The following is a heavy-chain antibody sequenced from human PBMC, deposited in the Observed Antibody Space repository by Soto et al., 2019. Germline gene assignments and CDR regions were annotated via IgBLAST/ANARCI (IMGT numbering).Heavy chain of an antibody. D-gene: IGHD1-1*01. CDR3: ARRYGYSFDY. J-gene: IGHJ4*02. Sequence: SETLSLTCTVSGGSISGYYWSWIRQPPGKGLEWIGYMYNTGSTVYNPSFKSRVTISVDTSKNQFSLKLSSVTAADTAVYYCARRYGYSFDYWGQGTLVTVSS. V-gene: IGHV4-59*08. CDR1: GGSISGYY. CDR2: MYNTGST.